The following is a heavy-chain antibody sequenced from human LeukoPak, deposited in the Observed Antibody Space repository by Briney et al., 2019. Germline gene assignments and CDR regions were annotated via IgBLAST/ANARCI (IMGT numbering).Heavy chain of an antibody. CDR1: GGSISSYY. CDR3: ARAGVIVGPSFDL. V-gene: IGHV4-59*01. Sequence: SETLSLTCTVSGGSISSYYWSWIRQPPGKGLEWIGYIYYSGSTNYNPSLKSRVTISVDTSKNQFSLKLSSVTAADTAVYYCARAGVIVGPSFDLWGRGTLVTVSS. J-gene: IGHJ2*01. D-gene: IGHD3-22*01. CDR2: IYYSGST.